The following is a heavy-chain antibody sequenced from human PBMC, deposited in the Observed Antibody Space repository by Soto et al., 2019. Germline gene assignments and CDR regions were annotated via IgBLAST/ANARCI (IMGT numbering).Heavy chain of an antibody. CDR3: AKDIAYHILTAPSMDV. V-gene: IGHV3-9*01. D-gene: IGHD3-9*01. J-gene: IGHJ6*02. CDR2: ISWKGGSI. Sequence: PWGSLRLSCQPSAFTVADYPTHWVPQAPGNGREWVSVISWKGGSIGYADSVKGRFPISRDHAKNSLYLQMNSLRAEDKALYYCAKDIAYHILTAPSMDVWGQRTTVTVSS. CDR1: AFTVADYP.